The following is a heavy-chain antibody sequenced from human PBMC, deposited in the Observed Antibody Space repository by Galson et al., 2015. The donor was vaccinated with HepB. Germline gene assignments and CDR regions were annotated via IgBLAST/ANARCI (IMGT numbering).Heavy chain of an antibody. V-gene: IGHV1-69*13. Sequence: SVKVSCKASGGTFSSYAISWVRQAPGQGLEWMGGIIPIFGTANYAQKFQGRVTITADESTSTAYMELSSLRSEDTAVYYCAGKRMVRVINWFDPWGQGTLVTVSS. J-gene: IGHJ5*02. CDR1: GGTFSSYA. CDR3: AGKRMVRVINWFDP. D-gene: IGHD3-10*01. CDR2: IIPIFGTA.